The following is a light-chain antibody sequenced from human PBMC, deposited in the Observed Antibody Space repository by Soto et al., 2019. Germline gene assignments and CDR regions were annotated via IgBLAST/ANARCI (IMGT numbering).Light chain of an antibody. CDR1: SSNIGTNY. Sequence: QSVLTQPPSVSAAPGQKVTISCYGSSSNIGTNYVSWYQQLPGTAPKLLIYENNKRPSGIPDRFSGSNSGTSATLGITGLQTGEEADYYCGTWDSRRRGGVFGGGTKLTVL. J-gene: IGLJ3*02. V-gene: IGLV1-51*02. CDR2: ENN. CDR3: GTWDSRRRGGV.